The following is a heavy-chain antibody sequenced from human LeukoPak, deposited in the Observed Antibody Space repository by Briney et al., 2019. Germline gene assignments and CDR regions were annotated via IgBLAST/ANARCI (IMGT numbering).Heavy chain of an antibody. Sequence: GASVKVSCKASGYTFTSYDINWVRQATGQGLEWMGWMNPNSGNTGYAQKFQGRVTMTRSTSISTAYMELSSLRSEDTAVYYCARPGRYSSGWQGDYWGQGTLVTVSS. V-gene: IGHV1-8*01. J-gene: IGHJ4*02. CDR2: MNPNSGNT. D-gene: IGHD6-19*01. CDR3: ARPGRYSSGWQGDY. CDR1: GYTFTSYD.